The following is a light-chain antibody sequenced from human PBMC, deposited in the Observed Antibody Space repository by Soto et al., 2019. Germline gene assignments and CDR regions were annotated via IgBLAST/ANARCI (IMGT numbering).Light chain of an antibody. J-gene: IGLJ2*01. V-gene: IGLV2-14*01. Sequence: QSALTQSASVSGSPGQSITISCTGTSSDVGGYNYVSWYQQHPGKAPKLIIYEVRNRPSGVSNRFSGSKSGNTASLTISALQADDEDDYYCCSYKSSSLVVFGGGTKLTVL. CDR3: CSYKSSSLVV. CDR1: SSDVGGYNY. CDR2: EVR.